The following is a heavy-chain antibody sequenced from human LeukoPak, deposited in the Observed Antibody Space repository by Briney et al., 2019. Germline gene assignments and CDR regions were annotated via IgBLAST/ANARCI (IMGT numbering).Heavy chain of an antibody. V-gene: IGHV1-69*05. CDR1: GGTFSSYA. CDR3: ATEAAGTGYNWLDP. CDR2: IIPIFGTA. J-gene: IGHJ5*02. Sequence: SVKVSCRASGGTFSSYAISWVRQAPGQGLEWMGGIIPIFGTANYAQKFQGRVTITTDESTSTAYMELSSLRSEDTAVYYCATEAAGTGYNWLDPGGQGTLVTVSS. D-gene: IGHD6-13*01.